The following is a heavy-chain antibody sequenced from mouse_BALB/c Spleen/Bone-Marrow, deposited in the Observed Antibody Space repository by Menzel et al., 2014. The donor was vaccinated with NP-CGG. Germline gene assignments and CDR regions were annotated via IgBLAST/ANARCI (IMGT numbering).Heavy chain of an antibody. V-gene: IGHV5-9-3*01. Sequence: EVQGVESGGGLVKPGGSLKLSCAASGFTFSSYAMSWVRQTPEKRLEWVATISSGGSYTYYPDSVKGRFTISRDNAKNTLYLQMGSLRSEDTAMYYCARHGITRLLDYWGQGTTLTVSS. J-gene: IGHJ2*01. CDR2: ISSGGSYT. D-gene: IGHD2-4*01. CDR3: ARHGITRLLDY. CDR1: GFTFSSYA.